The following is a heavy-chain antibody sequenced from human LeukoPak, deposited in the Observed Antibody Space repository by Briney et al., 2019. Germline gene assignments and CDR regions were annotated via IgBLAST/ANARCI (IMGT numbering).Heavy chain of an antibody. CDR3: ARFADSRTWYFDL. CDR2: IYYSGST. D-gene: IGHD3-22*01. CDR1: GGSISSYY. Sequence: SETLSLTCTASGGSISSYYWSWIRQPPGKGLEWIGYIYYSGSTNYNPSLKSRVTISVDTSKNQFSLKLSSVTAADTAVYYCARFADSRTWYFDLWGRGTLVTVSS. J-gene: IGHJ2*01. V-gene: IGHV4-59*01.